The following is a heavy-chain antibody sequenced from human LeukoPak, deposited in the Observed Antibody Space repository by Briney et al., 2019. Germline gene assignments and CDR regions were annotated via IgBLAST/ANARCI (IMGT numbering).Heavy chain of an antibody. D-gene: IGHD2-8*01. CDR3: TTDGDLGYCTNGVCYPIDY. V-gene: IGHV3-15*01. CDR1: GFTFSNAW. J-gene: IGHJ4*02. Sequence: GGSLRLSCAASGFTFSNAWMSWVRQAPGKGLEWVGRIKSKTDGGTTDYAAPVKGRFTISRDDSKNTLYLQMNSLKTEDTAVYYCTTDGDLGYCTNGVCYPIDYWGQGTLVTVSS. CDR2: IKSKTDGGTT.